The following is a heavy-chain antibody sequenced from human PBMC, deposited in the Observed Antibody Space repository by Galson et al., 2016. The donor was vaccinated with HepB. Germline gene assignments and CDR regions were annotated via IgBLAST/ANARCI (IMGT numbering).Heavy chain of an antibody. CDR1: GFTFSSYA. Sequence: SLRLSCAASGFTFSSYAMTWVRQAPGKGLEWVSAGYGGGGGPHYADSVKGRFTMSRDISRNTLYLQMNSLRAEDTAAYYCARCERYGSGWYGKNDYWGQGTLVTVSS. CDR3: ARCERYGSGWYGKNDY. CDR2: GYGGGGGP. J-gene: IGHJ4*02. V-gene: IGHV3-23*01. D-gene: IGHD6-13*01.